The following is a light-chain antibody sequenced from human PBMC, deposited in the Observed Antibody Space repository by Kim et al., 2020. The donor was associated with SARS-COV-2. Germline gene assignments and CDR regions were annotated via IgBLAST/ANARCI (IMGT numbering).Light chain of an antibody. V-gene: IGKV3-15*01. CDR2: GAS. CDR1: QSVSSN. CDR3: QQYNNWPPWT. Sequence: EIVMTQSPATLSVSPGERATLSCRASQSVSSNLAWYQQKPGQAPRLLIYGASKRATGIPARFSGSGSGTEFTLTISSPQSEDFAVYYCQQYNNWPPWTCGQGTKVDIK. J-gene: IGKJ1*01.